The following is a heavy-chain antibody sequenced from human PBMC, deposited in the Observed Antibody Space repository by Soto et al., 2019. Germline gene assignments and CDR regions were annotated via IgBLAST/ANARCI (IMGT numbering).Heavy chain of an antibody. CDR1: GYTFTSYG. CDR3: ARDWFGIDY. V-gene: IGHV1-18*01. Sequence: QVQLVQSGAEVKKPGASVKVSCKASGYTFTSYGISWVRQAPGQGLEWMGWINPYNGNTNYAQKPQGRVTMTTDTSTNTAYMELRSLRSDATAVYYCARDWFGIDYWGQGTLVTVSS. CDR2: INPYNGNT. J-gene: IGHJ4*02. D-gene: IGHD3-16*01.